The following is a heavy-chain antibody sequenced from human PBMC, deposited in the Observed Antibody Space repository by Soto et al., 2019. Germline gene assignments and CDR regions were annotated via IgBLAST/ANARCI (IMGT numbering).Heavy chain of an antibody. J-gene: IGHJ4*02. CDR3: TTDTYYYDSSGYYYFDY. Sequence: EVQLVESGGGLVKPGGSLRLSCAASGFTFSNAWMSWVRQAPGKGLEWVGRIKSKTDGGTTDYAAPVKGRFTISRDDSKNTLYLQMNSLKTEDTAVYYCTTDTYYYDSSGYYYFDYWGQGTLVTVSS. D-gene: IGHD3-22*01. CDR1: GFTFSNAW. CDR2: IKSKTDGGTT. V-gene: IGHV3-15*01.